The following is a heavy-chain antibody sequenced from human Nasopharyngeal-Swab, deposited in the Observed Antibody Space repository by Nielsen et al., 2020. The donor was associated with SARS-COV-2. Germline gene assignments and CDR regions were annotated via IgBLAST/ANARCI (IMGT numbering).Heavy chain of an antibody. Sequence: GESLKISCAASGFTFRNYGMHWVRQAPGKGLEWVANIWYDGTNKYYADSVKGRFTISRDNAKNSLYLQMNSLRAEDTAVYYCARDYCSSTSCYDYWGQGTLVTVSS. CDR1: GFTFRNYG. CDR2: IWYDGTNK. J-gene: IGHJ4*02. D-gene: IGHD2-2*01. CDR3: ARDYCSSTSCYDY. V-gene: IGHV3-33*01.